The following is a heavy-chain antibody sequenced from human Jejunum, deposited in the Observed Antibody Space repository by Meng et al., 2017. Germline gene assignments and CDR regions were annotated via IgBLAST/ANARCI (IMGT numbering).Heavy chain of an antibody. V-gene: IGHV4-31*03. CDR3: ARATAGNSEYFQN. CDR2: IHYSGGT. J-gene: IGHJ1*01. D-gene: IGHD4-23*01. Sequence: QVRLQESGPGLVKPAQTLSLTCTVSGGSMNSAGHYWSWIRHDPGKGLEWIGYIHYSGGTYYNPSLKSRVTISVDTSKNQFSLKLNSVSAADTAVYYCARATAGNSEYFQNWGQGTLVTVSS. CDR1: GGSMNSAGHY.